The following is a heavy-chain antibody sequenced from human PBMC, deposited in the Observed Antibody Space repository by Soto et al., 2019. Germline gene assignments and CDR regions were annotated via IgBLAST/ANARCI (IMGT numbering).Heavy chain of an antibody. CDR2: IYHSGSA. Sequence: QVQLQESGPGLVKPSGTLSLTCAVSGGSVSSSNWWSWVRQSPGKGLEWMGEIYHSGSAHYNPSLKSRATIFLDKSTNQFSLRLTAGTAADTAVYYCARVPGVVVSADDAFDIWGPGTRVIVSS. J-gene: IGHJ3*02. D-gene: IGHD2-21*02. CDR3: ARVPGVVVSADDAFDI. V-gene: IGHV4-4*02. CDR1: GGSVSSSNW.